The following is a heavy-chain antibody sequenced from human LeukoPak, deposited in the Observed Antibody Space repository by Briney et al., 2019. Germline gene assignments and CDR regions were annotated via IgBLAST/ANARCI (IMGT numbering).Heavy chain of an antibody. CDR2: ISAYNGNT. J-gene: IGHJ6*02. D-gene: IGHD4-17*01. CDR3: ARDGTTVTTGYYYYGMDV. CDR1: GYTFTSYG. Sequence: ASVKVSCKASGYTFTSYGISWVRQAPGQGLEWMGWISAYNGNTDYAQKLQGRVTMTTDTSTSTAYMELRSLRSDDTAVYYCARDGTTVTTGYYYYGMDVWGQGTTVTVSS. V-gene: IGHV1-18*01.